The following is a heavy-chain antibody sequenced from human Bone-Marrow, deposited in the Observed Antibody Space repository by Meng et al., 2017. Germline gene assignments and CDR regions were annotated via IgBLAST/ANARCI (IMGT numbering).Heavy chain of an antibody. CDR3: ARDFPLESTHRKSYYYYYGMDV. V-gene: IGHV1-18*01. CDR1: GYTLTSYG. J-gene: IGHJ6*02. CDR2: ISAYNGNT. Sequence: ASVKVSCKASGYTLTSYGISWVRQAPGQGLEWMGWISAYNGNTNYAQKLQGRVTMTTDTSTSTAYMELRSLRSDDTAVYYCARDFPLESTHRKSYYYYYGMDVWGQGTTVTVSS.